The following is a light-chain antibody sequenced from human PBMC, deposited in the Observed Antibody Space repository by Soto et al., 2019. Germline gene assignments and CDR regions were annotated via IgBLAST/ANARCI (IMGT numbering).Light chain of an antibody. Sequence: DIQMTQSPSTLSASVGDRVTITCRASQSIDVWLSWYQQKPGKAPNLLIYMASTLERGVPSRFSGSGSGTEFTLTISHLQPDDFATYYCQHYSTYSTFGQGTRVEI. CDR2: MAS. V-gene: IGKV1-5*03. CDR3: QHYSTYST. CDR1: QSIDVW. J-gene: IGKJ1*01.